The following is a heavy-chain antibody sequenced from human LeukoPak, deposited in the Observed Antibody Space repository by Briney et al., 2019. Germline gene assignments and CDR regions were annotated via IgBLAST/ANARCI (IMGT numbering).Heavy chain of an antibody. D-gene: IGHD3-22*01. CDR3: ARGLN. CDR1: GGSISSSGYY. J-gene: IGHJ4*02. V-gene: IGHV4-39*01. Sequence: SETLSLTRTVSGGSISSSGYYWGWIRQPPGQGLEWVGSIFYSGSTYYNPSLKSRVTISVDTSKNQFSLKLSSVTAADTAVYYCARGLNWGQGTLVTVSS. CDR2: IFYSGST.